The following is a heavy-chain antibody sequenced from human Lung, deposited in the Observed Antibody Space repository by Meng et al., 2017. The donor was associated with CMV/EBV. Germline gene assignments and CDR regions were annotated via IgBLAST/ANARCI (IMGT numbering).Heavy chain of an antibody. CDR3: ARITGSSWLSFYFDY. V-gene: IGHV3-11*01. J-gene: IGHJ4*02. CDR1: GFTFSDEY. CDR2: ITSSGDRK. Sequence: ALSLKISCAPSGFTFSDEYMSWIRQAPGKGLEWVSYITSSGDRKYYADSVKGRFTISRDNAKNSLYLQLNSLRAEDTAVYFCARITGSSWLSFYFDYWXQGTXVTVSS. D-gene: IGHD6-13*01.